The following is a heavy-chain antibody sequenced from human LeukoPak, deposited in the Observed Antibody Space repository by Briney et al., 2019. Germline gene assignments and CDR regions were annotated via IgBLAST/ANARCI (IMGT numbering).Heavy chain of an antibody. V-gene: IGHV3-30*02. CDR1: GFTFSSYG. D-gene: IGHD2-21*01. J-gene: IGHJ4*02. Sequence: PGGSLRLSCAASGFTFSSYGMHWVRQAPGKGLEWVAFIRYDGSNKYYADSVKGRFTISRDNSKNTLYLQMNSLRAEDTAVYYCAKAYCGGDCSEPFDYWGQGTQVTVSS. CDR2: IRYDGSNK. CDR3: AKAYCGGDCSEPFDY.